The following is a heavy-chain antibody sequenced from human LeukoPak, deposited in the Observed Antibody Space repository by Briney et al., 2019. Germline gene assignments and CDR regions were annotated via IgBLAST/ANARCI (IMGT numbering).Heavy chain of an antibody. Sequence: ASAKVSCKASGYTFTSYGINWGRQAPGQGLEGMGWISAYNVDTNYAQKLQGRITMTTDTSTSTAYMELRSLRSEDTAVYYCARTSHYVDIAATIPYGIYYFEYWGKGTLVTVSS. CDR3: ARTSHYVDIAATIPYGIYYFEY. D-gene: IGHD5-12*01. J-gene: IGHJ4*02. CDR1: GYTFTSYG. CDR2: ISAYNVDT. V-gene: IGHV1-18*01.